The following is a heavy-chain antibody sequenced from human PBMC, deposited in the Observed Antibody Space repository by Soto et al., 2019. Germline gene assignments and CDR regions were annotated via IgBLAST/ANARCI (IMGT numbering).Heavy chain of an antibody. J-gene: IGHJ3*02. CDR3: GADVFSGHGNYEGADALDI. V-gene: IGHV1-24*01. CDR1: GYSLSELS. Sequence: QVQLVQSGAEVRKPGASVRVSCKVSGYSLSELSMHWVRQPPGKGLEWMGSFHPEDGEAIYADNFQGKLTMTEDSPSESLYVGLSTLRAEHTAGYSRGADVFSGHGNYEGADALDIWGPGTGVTGSS. CDR2: FHPEDGEA. D-gene: IGHD4-4*01.